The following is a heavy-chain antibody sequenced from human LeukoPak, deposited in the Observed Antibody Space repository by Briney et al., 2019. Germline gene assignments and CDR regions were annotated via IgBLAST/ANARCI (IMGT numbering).Heavy chain of an antibody. Sequence: ASVKVSCKASGGTFSSYAISWVRQAPGQGLEWMGGIIPIFGTANYAQKFQGRVTITADESTSTAYMELSSLRSEDTAVYYCARDDTAMDPGWPAGIDYWGQGTLVTVSS. CDR2: IIPIFGTA. J-gene: IGHJ4*02. CDR3: ARDDTAMDPGWPAGIDY. CDR1: GGTFSSYA. V-gene: IGHV1-69*13. D-gene: IGHD5-18*01.